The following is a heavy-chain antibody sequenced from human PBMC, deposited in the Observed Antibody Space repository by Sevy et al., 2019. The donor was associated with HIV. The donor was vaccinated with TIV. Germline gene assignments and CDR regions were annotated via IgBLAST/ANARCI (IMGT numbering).Heavy chain of an antibody. CDR2: IYYSGST. V-gene: IGHV4-39*01. J-gene: IGHJ4*02. D-gene: IGHD6-13*01. Sequence: SETLSLTCTVSGGSISSSSYYWGWIRQPPGKGLEWVGGIYYSGSTYYNPSLKRRVTISEYTSRNQFSLKLSSVTAADTGVYYGVTGSSSLSPLDYWGQGTLVTVSS. CDR3: VTGSSSLSPLDY. CDR1: GGSISSSSYY.